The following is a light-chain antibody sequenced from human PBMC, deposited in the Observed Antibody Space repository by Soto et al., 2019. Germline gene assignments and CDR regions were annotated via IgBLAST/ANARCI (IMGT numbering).Light chain of an antibody. Sequence: QAVVTQEPSLTVSPGGTVTLTCASSTGAVTSGYYPNWFQQKPGQAPRALIYSTSNKQSWTPARFSGSLLVGKAALTLSGVQPEDEAEYYCLLYYGGAQGVFGGGTELTVL. J-gene: IGLJ3*02. V-gene: IGLV7-43*01. CDR3: LLYYGGAQGV. CDR2: STS. CDR1: TGAVTSGYY.